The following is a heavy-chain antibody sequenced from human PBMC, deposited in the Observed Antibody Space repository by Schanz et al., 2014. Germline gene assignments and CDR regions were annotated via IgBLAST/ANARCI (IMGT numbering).Heavy chain of an antibody. CDR3: ARDGGRDGYNLAFDV. J-gene: IGHJ3*01. D-gene: IGHD5-12*01. Sequence: EVQLVESGGCLIQPGGSLRLSCAVSGFTVNTNYMSWVRQAPGKGLEWISSMYINSGSTQYADSVKGRFIISRDSSKNPIFFQMNSLRAEDTAVYFCARDGGRDGYNLAFDVWGQGTLVTVSS. CDR1: GFTVNTNY. CDR2: MYINSGST. V-gene: IGHV3-53*01.